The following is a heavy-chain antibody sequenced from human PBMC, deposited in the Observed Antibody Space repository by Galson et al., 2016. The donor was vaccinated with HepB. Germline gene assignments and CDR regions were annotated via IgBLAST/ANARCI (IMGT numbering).Heavy chain of an antibody. CDR2: ISGSGAST. V-gene: IGHV3-23*01. CDR1: GFTFSSYA. Sequence: SLRLSCAASGFTFSSYAMSWVRQAPGRGLEWVSAISGSGASTSYADSVKGRFTISRDNSKNTLFLQMNSLRAEDTALYYCAKVGYYYYAVDVWGQGTTVTVFS. J-gene: IGHJ6*02. CDR3: AKVGYYYYAVDV.